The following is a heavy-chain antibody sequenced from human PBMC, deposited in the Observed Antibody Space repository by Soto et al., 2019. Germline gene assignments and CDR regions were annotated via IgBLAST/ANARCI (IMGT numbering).Heavy chain of an antibody. CDR1: GYTFTSYD. CDR2: MNPNSGNT. D-gene: IGHD5-18*01. Sequence: GASVKVSCKASGYTFTSYDINWVRQATGQGLEWMGWMNPNSGNTGYAQKFQERVTITRDMSTSTAYMELSSLRSEDTAVYYCAADVDTTMGYWGQGTLVTVSS. J-gene: IGHJ4*02. CDR3: AADVDTTMGY. V-gene: IGHV1-8*01.